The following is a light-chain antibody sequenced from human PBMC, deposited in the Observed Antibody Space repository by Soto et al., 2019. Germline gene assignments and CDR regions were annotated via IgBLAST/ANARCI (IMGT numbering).Light chain of an antibody. CDR3: QQRSKWL. V-gene: IGKV3-11*01. Sequence: EIVLAQSPATLSLSPGERATLSCRASQSVSSYLAWYQQKPGQAPRLLIYDASNRATGIPARFSGSGSGTDFTLTISSLEPEDFAVYYCQQRSKWLLGGGTKVDIK. J-gene: IGKJ4*01. CDR1: QSVSSY. CDR2: DAS.